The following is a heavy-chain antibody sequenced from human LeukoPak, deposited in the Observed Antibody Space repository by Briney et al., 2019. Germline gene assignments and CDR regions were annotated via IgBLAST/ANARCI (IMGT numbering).Heavy chain of an antibody. CDR1: GGSFSGYY. V-gene: IGHV4-34*01. CDR2: INHSGST. J-gene: IGHJ4*02. Sequence: SETLSLTCAVYGGSFSGYYWSWIRQPPGKGLEWIGEINHSGSTNYNPSLKSRVTISVDTSKNQFSLKLSSVTAADTAVYYCASEITFGGVIVEADWGQGTLVTVSS. CDR3: ASEITFGGVIVEAD. D-gene: IGHD3-16*02.